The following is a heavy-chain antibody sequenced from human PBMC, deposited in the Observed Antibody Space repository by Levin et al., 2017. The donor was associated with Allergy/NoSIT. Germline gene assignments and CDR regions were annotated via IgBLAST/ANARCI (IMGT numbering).Heavy chain of an antibody. J-gene: IGHJ4*02. CDR2: ISGSGGST. CDR1: GFTFSSYA. V-gene: IGHV3-23*01. CDR3: AKDGWAAAGTGGFDY. D-gene: IGHD6-13*01. Sequence: GESLKISCAASGFTFSSYAMSWVRQAPGKGLEWVSAISGSGGSTYYADSVKGRFTISRDNSKNTLYLQMNSLRAEDTAVYYCAKDGWAAAGTGGFDYWGQGTLVTVSS.